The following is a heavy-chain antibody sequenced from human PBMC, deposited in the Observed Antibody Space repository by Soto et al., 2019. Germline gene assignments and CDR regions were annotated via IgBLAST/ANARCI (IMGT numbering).Heavy chain of an antibody. CDR3: ARDGREYYYGSGSPGAWFDP. CDR2: IIPIFGTA. V-gene: IGHV1-69*13. Sequence: SVKVSCKASGGTFSSYAISWVRQAPGQGLEWMGGIIPIFGTANYAQKFQGRVTITADESTSTAYMELSSLRSEDTAVYYCARDGREYYYGSGSPGAWFDPWGQGTLVTVSS. CDR1: GGTFSSYA. D-gene: IGHD3-10*01. J-gene: IGHJ5*02.